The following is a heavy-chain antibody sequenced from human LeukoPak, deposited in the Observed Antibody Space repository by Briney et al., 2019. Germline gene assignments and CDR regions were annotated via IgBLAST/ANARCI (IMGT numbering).Heavy chain of an antibody. Sequence: SETLSLTCAVYGGSFSGYYWSWIRQPPGKGLEWIGEINHSGSTNYNPSLKSRVTISVDTSKNQFSLKLSSVTAEDTAVYYCAIPYYDFWSGYYPPPRSFDYWGQRTLVTVSS. CDR1: GGSFSGYY. CDR2: INHSGST. J-gene: IGHJ4*02. V-gene: IGHV4-34*01. D-gene: IGHD3-3*01. CDR3: AIPYYDFWSGYYPPPRSFDY.